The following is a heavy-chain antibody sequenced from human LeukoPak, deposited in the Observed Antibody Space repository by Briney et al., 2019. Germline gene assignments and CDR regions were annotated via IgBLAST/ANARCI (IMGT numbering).Heavy chain of an antibody. V-gene: IGHV4-39*07. Sequence: PSETLSLTCTVSGGSISTSGYYWGWIRQPPGKGLEWIGSVFNAGSFYYNPSLKSRVTMSVDTSKNQLSLRLNSVTAADTAVYYCAGGFTVLREGRGNPCFSHWGQGTLATVSS. D-gene: IGHD1-26*01. CDR3: AGGFTVLREGRGNPCFSH. CDR2: VFNAGSF. J-gene: IGHJ1*01. CDR1: GGSISTSGYY.